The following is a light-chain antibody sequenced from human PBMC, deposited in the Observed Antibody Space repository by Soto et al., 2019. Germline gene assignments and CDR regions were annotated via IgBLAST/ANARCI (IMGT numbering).Light chain of an antibody. Sequence: QSVLTQPPSASGTPGQRVTISCSGSSSNIGSNYVYWYQQLPGTAPKLLIYRNNQRPSGVPDRFSGSKSGTSDSLAISGLRSEDEADYYCAAWDASLAVVFGGGTKLTVL. CDR3: AAWDASLAVV. CDR2: RNN. CDR1: SSNIGSNY. V-gene: IGLV1-47*01. J-gene: IGLJ2*01.